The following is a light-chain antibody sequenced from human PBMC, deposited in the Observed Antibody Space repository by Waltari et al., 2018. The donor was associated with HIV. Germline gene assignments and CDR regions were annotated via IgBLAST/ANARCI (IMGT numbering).Light chain of an antibody. Sequence: EIVLTQSPGPLSLSPGERVTLSCRASQSISSNFLAWYQQKPGQAPRLLIYGASNRAPDIPDRFSGSGSGTDFTLTISRLEPEDSAVYFCQQFGTSAPLTFGGGTKVEIK. J-gene: IGKJ4*01. CDR2: GAS. CDR3: QQFGTSAPLT. V-gene: IGKV3-20*01. CDR1: QSISSNF.